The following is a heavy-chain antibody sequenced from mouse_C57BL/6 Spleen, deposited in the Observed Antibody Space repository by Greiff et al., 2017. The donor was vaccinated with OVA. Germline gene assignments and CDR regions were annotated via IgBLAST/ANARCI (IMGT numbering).Heavy chain of an antibody. D-gene: IGHD2-4*01. CDR3: ACMITYAMDD. CDR2: IWTGGGT. Sequence: VQGVESGPGLVAPSQSLSITCTVSGFSLTSYAISWVRQPPGQGLEWLGVIWTGGGTNYNSALKSRLSISKDNSKSQVFLKMNSLQTDDTARYYCACMITYAMDDWGQGTSVTVSS. V-gene: IGHV2-9-1*01. J-gene: IGHJ4*01. CDR1: GFSLTSYA.